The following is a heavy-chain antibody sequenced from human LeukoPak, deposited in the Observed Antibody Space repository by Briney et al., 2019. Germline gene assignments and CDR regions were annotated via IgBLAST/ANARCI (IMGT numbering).Heavy chain of an antibody. CDR1: GFTFSNCA. V-gene: IGHV3-30-3*01. Sequence: PGRSLRLSCAASGFTFSNCAMHWVRQAPGKGLEWVALISYDGSNEYFADSVKGRFTISRDNSKNTLYLQMNSLRSEDTAVYYCAREIRGDLTRAYYYYGMDVWGQGTTVTVSS. J-gene: IGHJ6*02. D-gene: IGHD4-17*01. CDR2: ISYDGSNE. CDR3: AREIRGDLTRAYYYYGMDV.